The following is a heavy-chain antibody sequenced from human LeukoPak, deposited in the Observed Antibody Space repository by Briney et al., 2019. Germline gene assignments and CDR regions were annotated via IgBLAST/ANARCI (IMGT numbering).Heavy chain of an antibody. Sequence: PGGSLRLSCAASGFTVSSNYMSWVRQAPGKGLEWVSVIYSGGSTYYADSVKGRFTISRDNSKNTLYLQMNSLRAEDTAVYYCARKGGKPPYDMEVWGQGTTVTVSS. CDR3: ARKGGKPPYDMEV. J-gene: IGHJ6*02. CDR2: IYSGGST. CDR1: GFTVSSNY. V-gene: IGHV3-53*01. D-gene: IGHD3-16*01.